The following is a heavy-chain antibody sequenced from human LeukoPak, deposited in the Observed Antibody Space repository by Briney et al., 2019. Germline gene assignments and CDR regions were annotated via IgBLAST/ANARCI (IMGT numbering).Heavy chain of an antibody. Sequence: PSETLSLTCTVSGGSISSYYWSWIRQPAGKGLEWIGRIYTSGSTNYNPSLKSRVTMSVDTSKNQFSLKLSSVTAADTAVYYCARGFPCSSTSCLDYWGRGTLVTVSS. V-gene: IGHV4-4*07. CDR1: GGSISSYY. CDR2: IYTSGST. D-gene: IGHD2-2*01. J-gene: IGHJ4*02. CDR3: ARGFPCSSTSCLDY.